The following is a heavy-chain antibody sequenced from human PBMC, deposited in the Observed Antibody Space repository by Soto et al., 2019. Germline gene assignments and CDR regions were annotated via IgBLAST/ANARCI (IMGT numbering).Heavy chain of an antibody. CDR2: ISSSSSYI. CDR1: GFTFSSYS. V-gene: IGHV3-21*01. Sequence: GGSLRLSCAASGFTFSSYSMNWVRQAPGKGLEWVSSISSSSSYIYYADSVKGRFTISRDNAKNSLYLQMNSLRAEDTAVYYCAREDIVVVVAAPRGMDVWGQGTTVTVSS. D-gene: IGHD2-15*01. CDR3: AREDIVVVVAAPRGMDV. J-gene: IGHJ6*02.